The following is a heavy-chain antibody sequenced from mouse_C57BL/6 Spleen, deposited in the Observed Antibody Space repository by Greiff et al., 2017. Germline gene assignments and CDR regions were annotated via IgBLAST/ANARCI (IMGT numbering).Heavy chain of an antibody. V-gene: IGHV1-4*01. CDR3: AIGNPYYYARDY. CDR1: GYTFTSYT. J-gene: IGHJ4*01. Sequence: QVQLKESGAELARPGASVKMSCKASGYTFTSYTMHWVKQRPGQGLEWIGYINPSSGYTKYNQKFKDKATLTADKSSSTAYMQLSSLTSEDSAVYYCAIGNPYYYARDYWGQGTSVTVSS. D-gene: IGHD2-1*01. CDR2: INPSSGYT.